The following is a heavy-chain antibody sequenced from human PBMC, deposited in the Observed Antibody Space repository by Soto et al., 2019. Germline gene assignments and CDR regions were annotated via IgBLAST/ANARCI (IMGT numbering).Heavy chain of an antibody. CDR1: GGSISSSSYY. V-gene: IGHV4-39*01. D-gene: IGHD3-3*01. CDR3: ARPSGSEVTIFGVVAGQGAFDY. Sequence: QLQLQESGPGLVKPSETLSLTCTVSGGSISSSSYYWGWIRQPPGKGLEWIGSIYYSGSTYYNPSLKSRVTISVDTSKNQFSLKLSSVTAADTAVYYCARPSGSEVTIFGVVAGQGAFDYWGQGTLVTVSS. CDR2: IYYSGST. J-gene: IGHJ4*02.